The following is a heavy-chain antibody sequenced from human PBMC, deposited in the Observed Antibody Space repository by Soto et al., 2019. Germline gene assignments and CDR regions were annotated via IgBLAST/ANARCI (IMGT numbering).Heavy chain of an antibody. Sequence: EVQLVESGGGLVQPGVSLRLSCAASRFTFNNFLMTWVRQGPGKGREWVASIKPDGSEKYYVDSVKGRFTISRDNAKNSLYLQMNSLRAEDAAVYYCTIGHYSSPLGGQGTLVTVSS. CDR2: IKPDGSEK. J-gene: IGHJ4*02. CDR1: RFTFNNFL. CDR3: TIGHYSSPL. V-gene: IGHV3-7*01. D-gene: IGHD4-4*01.